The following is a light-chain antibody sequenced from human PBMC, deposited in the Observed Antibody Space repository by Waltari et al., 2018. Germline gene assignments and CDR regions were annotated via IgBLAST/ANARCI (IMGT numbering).Light chain of an antibody. CDR2: WAS. J-gene: IGKJ1*01. V-gene: IGKV4-1*01. CDR3: QQYESSPRT. CDR1: QSVLHSSNNKNY. Sequence: DIVMTQSPDSLAVSLGERATINCKSSQSVLHSSNNKNYLAWYQQKPGQPPKLLIYWASTRESGVPDRFSGSGSGTDFTLTITSLQAEEVAVYHCQQYESSPRTFGQGTKVEI.